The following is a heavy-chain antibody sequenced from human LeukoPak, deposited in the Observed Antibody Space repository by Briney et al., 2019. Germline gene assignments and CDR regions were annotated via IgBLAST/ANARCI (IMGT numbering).Heavy chain of an antibody. D-gene: IGHD3-10*01. Sequence: SETLSLTCAVYGGSFSGYYWSWIRQPPGKGLEGIGEINHSGSTNYNPSLKSRVTISVDTSKNQFSLKLSSVTAADTAVYYCARAPRWYYYGSGAPLDYWGQGTLVTVSS. V-gene: IGHV4-34*01. CDR3: ARAPRWYYYGSGAPLDY. CDR2: INHSGST. CDR1: GGSFSGYY. J-gene: IGHJ4*02.